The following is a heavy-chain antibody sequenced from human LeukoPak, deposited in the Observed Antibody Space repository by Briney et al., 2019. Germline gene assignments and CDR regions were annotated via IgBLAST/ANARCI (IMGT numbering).Heavy chain of an antibody. Sequence: GGSLRLSCAASGFTFSSYSMNWVRQAPGKGLEWVSSISSSSSYIYYADSVKGRFTISRDNAKNSLYLQMNSLRAEDTAVYYCARDGIAAAGTLDYWGQGTLVTVSS. D-gene: IGHD6-13*01. J-gene: IGHJ4*02. CDR1: GFTFSSYS. CDR3: ARDGIAAAGTLDY. V-gene: IGHV3-21*01. CDR2: ISSSSSYI.